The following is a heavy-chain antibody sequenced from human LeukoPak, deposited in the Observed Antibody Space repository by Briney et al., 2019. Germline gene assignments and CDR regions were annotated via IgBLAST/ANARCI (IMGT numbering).Heavy chain of an antibody. CDR3: AREYRGYCSSTSCFRWFDP. V-gene: IGHV1-18*01. D-gene: IGHD2-2*01. J-gene: IGHJ5*02. CDR2: ISAYNGNT. Sequence: ASVKVSCKAVGYTFTSYGISWVRQAPGQGVEWMGWISAYNGNTNYAQKLQGRVTMTTDTSTSTAYMELRSLRSDDTAVYYCAREYRGYCSSTSCFRWFDPWGQGTLVTVSS. CDR1: GYTFTSYG.